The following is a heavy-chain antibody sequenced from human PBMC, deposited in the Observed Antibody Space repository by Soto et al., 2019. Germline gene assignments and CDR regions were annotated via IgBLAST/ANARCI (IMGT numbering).Heavy chain of an antibody. Sequence: QVQLVQSGAEVQKPGASVKVSCKASGYTFTSSGIGWVRQAPGQGLEWVGRISPYNGNTNYAQKLQGRVTLTTDTSTSTAYMEVRSMRSDDTAVYYCATLPYTSGLDYWGQGTLVTVSS. CDR1: GYTFTSSG. CDR3: ATLPYTSGLDY. J-gene: IGHJ4*02. CDR2: ISPYNGNT. D-gene: IGHD6-19*01. V-gene: IGHV1-18*01.